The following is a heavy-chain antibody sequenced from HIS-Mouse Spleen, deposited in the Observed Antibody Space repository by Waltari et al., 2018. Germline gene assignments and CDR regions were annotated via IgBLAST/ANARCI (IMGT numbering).Heavy chain of an antibody. CDR2: INPSGRT. CDR1: GGSFSGYY. V-gene: IGHV4-34*01. CDR3: ARKNTVANRGVDY. D-gene: IGHD4-17*01. Sequence: QVQLQQWGAGLLKPSETLSLTCAVYGGSFSGYYWSWIRQPPGKGLEWIGEINPSGRTNYNPSLKSRVTISVDTSKNQFSLKLSSVTAADTTVYYCARKNTVANRGVDYWGQGTLVTVSS. J-gene: IGHJ4*02.